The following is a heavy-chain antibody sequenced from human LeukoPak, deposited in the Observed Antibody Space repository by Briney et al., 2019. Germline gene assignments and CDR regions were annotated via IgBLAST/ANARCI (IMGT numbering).Heavy chain of an antibody. J-gene: IGHJ2*01. CDR1: GGSISSSSYY. V-gene: IGHV3-23*01. CDR3: AKDRISGDPKFFDL. D-gene: IGHD3-3*01. CDR2: ISGGGT. Sequence: ETLSLTCTVSGGSISSSSYYWGWIRQPPGKGLEWVSAISGGGTYYADSEKGRFNIARDRSKKTVYLQMNSLRAEDTALYYCAKDRISGDPKFFDLWGRGTLVTVSS.